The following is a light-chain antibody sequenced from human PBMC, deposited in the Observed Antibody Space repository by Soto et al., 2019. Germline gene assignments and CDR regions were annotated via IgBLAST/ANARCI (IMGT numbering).Light chain of an antibody. V-gene: IGKV3-15*01. CDR1: QSVASN. CDR2: GAS. Sequence: EIVMTQSPASLSVSPGDGATLSYRASQSVASNVAWYQQKAGQGPRLLIHGASTRAVGVPARFSGSGSGTDFTLTIRSLQSEDFAVYYCQQYHNWPPQYTFGQGTKLQIK. J-gene: IGKJ2*01. CDR3: QQYHNWPPQYT.